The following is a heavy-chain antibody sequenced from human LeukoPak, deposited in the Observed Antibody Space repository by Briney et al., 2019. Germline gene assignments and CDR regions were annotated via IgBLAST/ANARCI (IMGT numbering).Heavy chain of an antibody. J-gene: IGHJ3*02. CDR2: IYYSGST. V-gene: IGHV4-30-4*08. Sequence: SETLSLTCTVSGGSISSGDYYWSWIRQPPGKGLEWIGYIYYSGSTYYNPSLKSRVTISVDTSKNQFSLKLSSVTAADTAVYYCARTDIVATIVAFDIWGQGTMVTVSS. CDR3: ARTDIVATIVAFDI. D-gene: IGHD5-12*01. CDR1: GGSISSGDYY.